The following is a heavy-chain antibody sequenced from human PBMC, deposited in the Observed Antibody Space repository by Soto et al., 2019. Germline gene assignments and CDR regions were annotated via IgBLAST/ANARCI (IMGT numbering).Heavy chain of an antibody. CDR3: ARDEGPQAFDI. V-gene: IGHV3-33*01. CDR2: IWYDGSNK. Sequence: GGSLRLSCAASGFTFSSYGMHWVRQAPGKGLEWVAVIWYDGSNKYYADSVKGRFTISRDNSKNTLYLQMNSLRAEDTAVYYCARDEGPQAFDIWGQGTMVTVSS. J-gene: IGHJ3*02. CDR1: GFTFSSYG.